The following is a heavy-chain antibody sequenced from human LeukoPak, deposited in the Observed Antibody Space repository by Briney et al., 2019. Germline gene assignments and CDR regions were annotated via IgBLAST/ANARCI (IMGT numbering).Heavy chain of an antibody. Sequence: SETLSLTCTVSGGSISSYYWSWIRQPAGKGLEWIGRMYSSGTTNYNPSLKSRVTISVDTSKSQFSLKLSSVTAADTAVYYCARARSYGSGSSYYMDVWGKGTTVTISS. D-gene: IGHD3-10*01. V-gene: IGHV4-4*07. J-gene: IGHJ6*03. CDR1: GGSISSYY. CDR3: ARARSYGSGSSYYMDV. CDR2: MYSSGTT.